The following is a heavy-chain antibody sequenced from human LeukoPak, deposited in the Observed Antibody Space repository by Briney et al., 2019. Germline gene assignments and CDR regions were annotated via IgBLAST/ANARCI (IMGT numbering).Heavy chain of an antibody. CDR3: ARVVYYGSGSYADY. V-gene: IGHV1-2*06. Sequence: ASVKVSCKASGYTFTGYYMHWVRQAPGQGLEWMGRINPNSGGTNYAQKFQGRVTMTRDTSISTAYMELSRLRSDDTAMYYCARVVYYGSGSYADYWGKGTLVTVS. CDR2: INPNSGGT. CDR1: GYTFTGYY. D-gene: IGHD3-10*01. J-gene: IGHJ4*02.